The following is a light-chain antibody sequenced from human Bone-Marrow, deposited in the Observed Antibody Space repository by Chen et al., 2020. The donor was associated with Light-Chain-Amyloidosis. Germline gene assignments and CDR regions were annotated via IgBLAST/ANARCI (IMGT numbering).Light chain of an antibody. Sequence: SYELTQPPSVSVSPGQTARITSSGDVFPTKYSYWYQQKPGPAPVLVIHRDTERPSGISERFAGSSSGTTATLTISGVQAEDEADYHCQSADSSGTYEVIFGGGTKLTVL. J-gene: IGLJ2*01. CDR2: RDT. V-gene: IGLV3-25*03. CDR3: QSADSSGTYEVI. CDR1: VFPTKY.